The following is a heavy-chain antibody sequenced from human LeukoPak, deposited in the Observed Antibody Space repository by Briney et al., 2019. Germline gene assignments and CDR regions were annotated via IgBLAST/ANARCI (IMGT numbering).Heavy chain of an antibody. CDR2: MNPNSGNT. J-gene: IGHJ4*02. V-gene: IGHV1-8*01. Sequence: VASVKVSCKASGYTFTSYDINWVRQATGQGLEWMGWMNPNSGNTGYAQKFQGRVTMTRNTSISTAYMELSSLRSEDTAVYHCARGGMWWLRSGAVYWGQGTLVTVSS. CDR3: ARGGMWWLRSGAVY. CDR1: GYTFTSYD. D-gene: IGHD5-12*01.